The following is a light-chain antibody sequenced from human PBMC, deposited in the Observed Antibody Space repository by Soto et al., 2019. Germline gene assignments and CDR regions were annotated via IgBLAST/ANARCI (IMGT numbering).Light chain of an antibody. Sequence: DIVKTQSPATLSVSPGERATLSCRASQSVSSNLAWFQQKPGQAPRLLIYGASTRATGIPARFSGSGSGTEFTLTISSLQSEDFAVYYCQQYNNWPRTFGQGTKV. CDR1: QSVSSN. CDR2: GAS. V-gene: IGKV3-15*01. CDR3: QQYNNWPRT. J-gene: IGKJ1*01.